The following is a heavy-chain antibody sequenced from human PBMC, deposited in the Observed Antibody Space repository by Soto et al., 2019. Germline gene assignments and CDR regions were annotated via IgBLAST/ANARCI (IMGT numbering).Heavy chain of an antibody. Sequence: QVQLVESGGGVIQPGRPLRLSCEGSGFFFSDYGMHWVRQAPGKGLEWVAVISYDGTNKYYGDSAKGRFTIARDNSRNTLYLEMNSLSEEDTAVYYCSKDAGGTTPHGPSLGAWYLYYGMDVWGSGTTVTVSS. D-gene: IGHD3-16*01. CDR3: SKDAGGTTPHGPSLGAWYLYYGMDV. CDR1: GFFFSDYG. V-gene: IGHV3-30*18. CDR2: ISYDGTNK. J-gene: IGHJ6*04.